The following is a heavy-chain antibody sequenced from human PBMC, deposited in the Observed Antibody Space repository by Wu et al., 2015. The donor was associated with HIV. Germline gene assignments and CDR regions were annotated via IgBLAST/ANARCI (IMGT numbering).Heavy chain of an antibody. J-gene: IGHJ4*02. Sequence: QVQLVQSGAEVKKPGASMKVSCKASGYNFISYGISWVRQATGQGLEWMGWMNPXSGNTGYARKFQGRLTMTTNTSISTAFMELRSLRSEDTAIYFCARGFIAAAGTPPIHFDYWGPGTVV. CDR2: MNPXSGNT. CDR3: ARGFIAAAGTPPIHFDY. CDR1: GYNFISYG. V-gene: IGHV1-8*01. D-gene: IGHD6-13*01.